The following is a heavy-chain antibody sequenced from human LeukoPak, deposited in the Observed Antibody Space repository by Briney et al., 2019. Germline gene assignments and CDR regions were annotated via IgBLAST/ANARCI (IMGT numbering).Heavy chain of an antibody. D-gene: IGHD1-26*01. CDR2: IYIGGSP. CDR3: AKEEARWEWFDP. V-gene: IGHV3-66*01. CDR1: GFTVSDNF. Sequence: PGGSLRLSCAASGFTVSDNFMSWVRQAPGKGLEWLSVIYIGGSPYYADSVKGRFTISRDNSKNTLYLQMNSLRVEDTAVYYCAKEEARWEWFDPWGQGTLVTVSS. J-gene: IGHJ5*02.